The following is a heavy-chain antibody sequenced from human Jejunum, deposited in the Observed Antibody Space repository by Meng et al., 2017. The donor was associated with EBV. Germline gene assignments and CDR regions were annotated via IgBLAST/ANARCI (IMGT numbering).Heavy chain of an antibody. CDR2: INQVGST. V-gene: IGHV4-4*02. Sequence: QVALQESGPGLGNPSGTLSLTCAVSTDFISSYEWWSWVRQPPGKGLEWLGEINQVGSTYYNPSLKSRVTISIDTSKRQFSLRLNSMTAADTAVYYCARASSERLLDYWGQGTLVTVSS. CDR1: TDFISSYEW. D-gene: IGHD1-14*01. J-gene: IGHJ4*02. CDR3: ARASSERLLDY.